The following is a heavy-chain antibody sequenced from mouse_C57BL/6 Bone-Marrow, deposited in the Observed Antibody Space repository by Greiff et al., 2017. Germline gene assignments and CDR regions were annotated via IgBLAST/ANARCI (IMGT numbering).Heavy chain of an antibody. D-gene: IGHD3-2*02. Sequence: QVQLQPSCSELRSPGSSVKLSCKDFDSEVFPIAYMSWVRQKPGHGFEWIGGILPSFGRTIYGEKFVDKATLDADTLSNTAYLELNSLTSEDSAIYYCARGPSGYYAMDYWGQGTSVTVAS. V-gene: IGHV15-2*01. CDR1: DSEVFPIAY. CDR3: ARGPSGYYAMDY. J-gene: IGHJ4*01. CDR2: ILPSFGRT.